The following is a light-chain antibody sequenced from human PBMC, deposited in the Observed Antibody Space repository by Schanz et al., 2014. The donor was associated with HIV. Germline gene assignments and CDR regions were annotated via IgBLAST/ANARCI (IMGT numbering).Light chain of an antibody. CDR2: AAS. V-gene: IGKV1-39*01. CDR1: QDISSY. J-gene: IGKJ4*01. CDR3: QQSYSTPFA. Sequence: DIQMTQSPSTLSASVGDRVTITCRASQDISSYLNWYQQKPGKAPKLLIYAASSLQGGVPSRFSGSGSGTDFTLTISSLQPEDFATYYCQQSYSTPFAFGGGTKVEIK.